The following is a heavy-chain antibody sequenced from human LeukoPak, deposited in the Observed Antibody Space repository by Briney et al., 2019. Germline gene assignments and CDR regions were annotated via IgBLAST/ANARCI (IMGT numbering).Heavy chain of an antibody. J-gene: IGHJ3*02. D-gene: IGHD2-2*01. V-gene: IGHV4-39*01. Sequence: SETLSLTCSVSGASISSSSYYWGWIRQPPGKGLEWIGSIYYSGSTYYNPSLKSRVTISVDTSKNQFSLKLSSVTAADTAVYYCARRDQDIVVVPAAPRGAFDIWGQGTMVTVSS. CDR3: ARRDQDIVVVPAAPRGAFDI. CDR1: GASISSSSYY. CDR2: IYYSGST.